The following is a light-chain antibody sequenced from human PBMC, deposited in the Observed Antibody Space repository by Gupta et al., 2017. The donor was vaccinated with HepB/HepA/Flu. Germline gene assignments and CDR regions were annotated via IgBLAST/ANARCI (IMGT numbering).Light chain of an antibody. CDR3: QQRRQWPT. Sequence: EIVLTQSPATLSLSPGERATLSCRASQSVSDYLAWYQQKPGQAPRLRIYHASKRATGIPARFSGSGSGTDFTLTISSREPEDFAVYYCQQRRQWPTFGGGTKVELK. CDR2: HAS. CDR1: QSVSDY. V-gene: IGKV3-11*01. J-gene: IGKJ4*01.